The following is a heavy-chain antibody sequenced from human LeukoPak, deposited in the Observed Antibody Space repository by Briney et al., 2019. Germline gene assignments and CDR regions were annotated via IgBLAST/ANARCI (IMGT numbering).Heavy chain of an antibody. CDR2: ISGSGGST. Sequence: GGSLRLSCAASGLTFSHYAMSWVRQAPGKGLEWVSAISGSGGSTYYADSVKGRFTISRDNSKNTLYLQMNSLRAEDTAVYYCAKDPPSYYYDSSGYPREYFDYWGQGTLVTVSS. D-gene: IGHD3-22*01. V-gene: IGHV3-23*01. J-gene: IGHJ4*02. CDR1: GLTFSHYA. CDR3: AKDPPSYYYDSSGYPREYFDY.